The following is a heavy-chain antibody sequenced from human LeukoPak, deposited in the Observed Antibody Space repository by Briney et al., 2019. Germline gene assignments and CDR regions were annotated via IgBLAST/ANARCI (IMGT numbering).Heavy chain of an antibody. J-gene: IGHJ4*02. CDR2: IRSKAYGGTT. D-gene: IGHD2-2*01. Sequence: GGSLRLSCTASGFTFGDYAMSWVHQAPGKGLEWVGFIRSKAYGGTTEYAASVKGRFTISRDDSKSIAYLQMNSLKTEDTAVYYCTRAPIYCSSTSCYSYYFDYWGQGTLVTVSS. V-gene: IGHV3-49*04. CDR1: GFTFGDYA. CDR3: TRAPIYCSSTSCYSYYFDY.